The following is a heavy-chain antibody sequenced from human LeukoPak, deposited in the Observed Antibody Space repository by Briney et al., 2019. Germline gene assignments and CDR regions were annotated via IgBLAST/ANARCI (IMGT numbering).Heavy chain of an antibody. Sequence: SETLSLTCTVSGGSIGSHYWTWIRQPPGKGLEWIGYISYIGSTNYNPSLKSRVTISVDTSKNQFSLRLSSVTAADTAVYFCARDPTTETIGLDIWGQGTLVTVSS. CDR2: ISYIGST. J-gene: IGHJ3*02. CDR1: GGSIGSHY. CDR3: ARDPTTETIGLDI. V-gene: IGHV4-59*11. D-gene: IGHD4-17*01.